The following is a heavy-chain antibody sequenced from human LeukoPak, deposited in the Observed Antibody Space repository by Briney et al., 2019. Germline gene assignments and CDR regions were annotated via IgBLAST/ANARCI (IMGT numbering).Heavy chain of an antibody. CDR2: INQDGGEK. D-gene: IGHD1-26*01. J-gene: IGHJ4*02. CDR3: ARDSGSYRYFDY. Sequence: GGSLRLSCAASGFTFSTYWMTWVRQAPGKGLEWVANINQDGGEKYYVDSVKGRFTISRDNAKNSLYLQMDSLSAEDTAVYYCARDSGSYRYFDYWGQGTLVTVSS. CDR1: GFTFSTYW. V-gene: IGHV3-7*01.